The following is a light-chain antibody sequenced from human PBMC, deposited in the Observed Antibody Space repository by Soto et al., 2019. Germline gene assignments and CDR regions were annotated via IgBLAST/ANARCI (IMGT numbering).Light chain of an antibody. CDR2: DAS. V-gene: IGKV1-5*01. CDR3: QQYPNTNNPWI. CDR1: QTISTW. J-gene: IGKJ2*01. Sequence: DIQMTQSPPTLSESVGPRVTITCRASQTISTWMAWYQQKPGKAPKLLVYDASTLQSGVASRFSGSGSGTEFTLIISGLQPDDSATYYCQQYPNTNNPWIVGQGNKVDI.